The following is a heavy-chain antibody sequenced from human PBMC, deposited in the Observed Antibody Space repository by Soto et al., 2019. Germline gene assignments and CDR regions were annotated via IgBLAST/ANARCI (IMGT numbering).Heavy chain of an antibody. V-gene: IGHV4-39*01. CDR2: IFYLGSS. D-gene: IGHD3-3*02. J-gene: IGHJ5*02. CDR3: ARHSLALRKNNWFDP. CDR1: GDSIISSDFC. Sequence: SETLSLTCTVSGDSIISSDFCFFCVRQRPGKGLEWIGSIFYLGSSYYNPSLKSRVTMSVDTSKNQFSLRLRSVTAADTALYFCARHSLALRKNNWFDPWGQGIMVTV.